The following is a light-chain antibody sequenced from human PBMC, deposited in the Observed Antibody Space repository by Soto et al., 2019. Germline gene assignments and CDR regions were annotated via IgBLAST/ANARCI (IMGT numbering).Light chain of an antibody. CDR1: QTVTSGY. CDR3: QQRNSWPPTFT. Sequence: EIVLTQSPDTLSLSPGERATLSCRASQTVTSGYLAWYQQKPGQAPRLLIYDTSIRATGIPARFSGSGSGTDFTLTISSLEPEDFAVYYCQQRNSWPPTFTFGQGTRLENK. CDR2: DTS. V-gene: IGKV3-11*01. J-gene: IGKJ5*01.